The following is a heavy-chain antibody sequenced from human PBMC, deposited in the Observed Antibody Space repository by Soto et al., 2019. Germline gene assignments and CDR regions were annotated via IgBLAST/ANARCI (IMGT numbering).Heavy chain of an antibody. D-gene: IGHD3-3*01. CDR2: IYSGGST. CDR1: GFTVSSKY. J-gene: IGHJ4*01. V-gene: IGHV3-53*01. CDR3: ARNKYERRGRLSF. Sequence: PGGSLRLSCAASGFTVSSKYMSWFRQAPGKGLEWVSVIYSGGSTYYADSVKDRFTISSDNTKNTLYLQMNSLRAEETAVYYCARNKYERRGRLSFCGKGTLVPVSS.